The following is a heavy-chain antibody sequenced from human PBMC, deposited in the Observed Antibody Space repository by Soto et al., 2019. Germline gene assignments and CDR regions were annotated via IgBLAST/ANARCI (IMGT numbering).Heavy chain of an antibody. V-gene: IGHV3-9*01. CDR1: GLTLQGYA. CDR3: GKDVRPGGMAG. D-gene: IGHD2-8*02. CDR2: IYYNSNRI. J-gene: IGHJ6*04. Sequence: GGSLRLSCAGSGLTLQGYAMHWVRQAPGKGLEWVSGIYYNSNRIDYADSVKGRFTISRDNARNSLYLQMNSLRTEDTALYYCGKDVRPGGMAGWGRGIMVPVSA.